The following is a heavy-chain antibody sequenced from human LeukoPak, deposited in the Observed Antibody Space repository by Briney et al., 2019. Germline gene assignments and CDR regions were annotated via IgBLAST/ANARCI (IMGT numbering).Heavy chain of an antibody. CDR2: ITDYGAT. J-gene: IGHJ5*02. D-gene: IGHD6-13*01. CDR3: ATGAAAGRVDLFDP. V-gene: IGHV3-23*01. Sequence: GGSLRLSCAASGFTFSNFAMMWVRQAPGTGLQWVSTITDYGATFYADSVRGRFTIFRDTSMNTLFLQMNSLGAEDTAVYYCATGAAAGRVDLFDPWGHGTLVTVSS. CDR1: GFTFSNFA.